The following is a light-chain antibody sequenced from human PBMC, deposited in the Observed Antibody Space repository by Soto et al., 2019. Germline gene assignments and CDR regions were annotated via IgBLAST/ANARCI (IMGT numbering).Light chain of an antibody. V-gene: IGLV2-8*01. CDR1: SSDVGGYNY. CDR2: EVS. J-gene: IGLJ2*01. Sequence: QSALTQPPSASGSPGQSVTISCTGTSSDVGGYNYVSWYQQHPGKAPKLTIYEVSKRPSGVPDRFSGSKSGNMASLTVSGLQAEDEADYYCSSYAGSNNVVFGGGTKLTVL. CDR3: SSYAGSNNVV.